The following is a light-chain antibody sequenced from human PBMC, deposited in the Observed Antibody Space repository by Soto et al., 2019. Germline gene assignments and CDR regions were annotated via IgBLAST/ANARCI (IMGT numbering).Light chain of an antibody. CDR2: ENN. V-gene: IGLV1-40*01. CDR1: SSNIGAGYE. CDR3: QSYDRSLSGYV. Sequence: QSVLTQPPSVSEAPGQRVTISCTGSSSNIGAGYEAHWYQQVPGTAPKLLIYENNIRPSGVPDRFSGAKSGTSASLAITGLQAEDEAEYYCQSYDRSLSGYVFGTGTKLTVL. J-gene: IGLJ1*01.